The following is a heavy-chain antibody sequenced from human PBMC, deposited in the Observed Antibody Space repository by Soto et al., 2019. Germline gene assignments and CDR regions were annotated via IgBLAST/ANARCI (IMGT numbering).Heavy chain of an antibody. J-gene: IGHJ4*02. V-gene: IGHV4-39*01. CDR1: GGSISGSTGYY. Sequence: QLQLQESGPGLVKPSETLSLTCTVSGGSISGSTGYYWAWIRQPPGKGLQWIGNIYHNGNTCYYPSLKSRVTMSVDTSKNQFSLKLNSVTAADTAVYYCARPPRTGYHQFWGRGTLVTVSS. CDR3: ARPPRTGYHQF. D-gene: IGHD3-9*01. CDR2: IYHNGNT.